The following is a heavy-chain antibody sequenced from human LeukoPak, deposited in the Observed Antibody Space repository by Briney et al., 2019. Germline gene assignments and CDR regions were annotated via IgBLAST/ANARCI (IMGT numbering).Heavy chain of an antibody. D-gene: IGHD3-22*01. CDR3: ARASPSGYDY. J-gene: IGHJ4*02. V-gene: IGHV3-23*01. Sequence: SGGSLRLSCAASGFTFSSYAMSWVRQAPGKGLEWVSAIGGSGDSTYNADSVKGRFTISRDNSKNSLYLQMNSLRDEDTAVYYCARASPSGYDYWGQGTLVTVSS. CDR1: GFTFSSYA. CDR2: IGGSGDST.